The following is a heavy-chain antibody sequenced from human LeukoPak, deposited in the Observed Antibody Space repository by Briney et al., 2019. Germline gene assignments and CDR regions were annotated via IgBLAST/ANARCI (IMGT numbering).Heavy chain of an antibody. CDR2: ISSSSSYI. Sequence: ETLSLTCTVSGGXISSSSYYWGWIRQAPGKGLEWVSSISSSSSYIYYADSVKGRFTISRDNAKNSLYLQMNSLRAEDTAVYYCARADRILRYFDWLASNGMDVWGQGTTVTVSS. J-gene: IGHJ6*02. CDR1: GGXISSSS. CDR3: ARADRILRYFDWLASNGMDV. V-gene: IGHV3-21*01. D-gene: IGHD3-9*01.